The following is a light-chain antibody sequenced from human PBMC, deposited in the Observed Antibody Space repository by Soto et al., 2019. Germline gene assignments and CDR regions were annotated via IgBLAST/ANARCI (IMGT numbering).Light chain of an antibody. CDR3: SSYGSTSTRYV. J-gene: IGLJ1*01. V-gene: IGLV2-14*01. CDR2: EVS. Sequence: QSVLTQPASVSGSPGQSITISCTGTSSDVGGYHYVSWYQQHPGKAPKLMIYEVSNRPSGVSNRFSGSKSGNTASLTISGLQAEDEADYFCSSYGSTSTRYVFGTGTKVTVL. CDR1: SSDVGGYHY.